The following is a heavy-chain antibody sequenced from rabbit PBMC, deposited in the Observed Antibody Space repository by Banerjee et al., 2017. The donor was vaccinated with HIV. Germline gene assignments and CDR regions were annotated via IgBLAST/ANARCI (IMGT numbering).Heavy chain of an antibody. V-gene: IGHV1S45*01. CDR1: GFSFSSGYD. CDR2: IDTGSSGST. J-gene: IGHJ4*01. CDR3: ARGDTDYGYANL. D-gene: IGHD6-1*01. Sequence: QEQLVESGGGLVQPEGSLTLTCTASGFSFSSGYDMSWVRQAPGKGLEWIGYIDTGSSGSTYYASWAKGRFTISKTSSTTVTLQMTSLTAADTATYFCARGDTDYGYANLWGQGTLVTVS.